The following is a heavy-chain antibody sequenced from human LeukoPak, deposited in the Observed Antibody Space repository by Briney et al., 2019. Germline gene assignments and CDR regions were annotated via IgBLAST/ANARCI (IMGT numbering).Heavy chain of an antibody. CDR2: IYHSGST. CDR1: GGSISSSNW. CDR3: ARVRWVVASYGMDV. J-gene: IGHJ6*02. D-gene: IGHD2-15*01. Sequence: SETLSLTCAVSGGSISSSNWWSWVRPPPGKGLEWIGEIYHSGSTNYNPSLKSRVTISVDKSKNQFSLKLSSVTAADTAVYYCARVRWVVASYGMDVWGQGTTVTVSS. V-gene: IGHV4-4*02.